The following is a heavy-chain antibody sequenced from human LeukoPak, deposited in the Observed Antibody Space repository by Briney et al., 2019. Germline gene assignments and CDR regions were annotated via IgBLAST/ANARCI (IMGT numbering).Heavy chain of an antibody. Sequence: ASVKVSCKASGYTLSSYYMQWVRQAPGQGLEWMGIIDRNGVSTQYAQKLQGRVTMTEDTSTDTAYMELSSLRSEDTAVYYCATDPRTAMVIGYWGQGTLVTVSS. CDR1: GYTLSSYY. D-gene: IGHD5-18*01. V-gene: IGHV1-46*01. CDR2: IDRNGVST. J-gene: IGHJ4*02. CDR3: ATDPRTAMVIGY.